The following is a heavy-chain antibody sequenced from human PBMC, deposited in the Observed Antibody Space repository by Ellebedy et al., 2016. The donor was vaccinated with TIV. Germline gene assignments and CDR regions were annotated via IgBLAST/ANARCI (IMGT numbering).Heavy chain of an antibody. D-gene: IGHD2-2*01. CDR1: GYTFTGYY. Sequence: ASVKVSCXASGYTFTGYYMHWVRQAPGQGLEWMGWINPNSGGTNYAQKFQGRVTMTRDTSISTAYMELSRLRSDDTAVYYCARDGIVVVPAAILIDDVWFNPWGQGTLVTVSS. V-gene: IGHV1-2*02. CDR3: ARDGIVVVPAAILIDDVWFNP. CDR2: INPNSGGT. J-gene: IGHJ5*02.